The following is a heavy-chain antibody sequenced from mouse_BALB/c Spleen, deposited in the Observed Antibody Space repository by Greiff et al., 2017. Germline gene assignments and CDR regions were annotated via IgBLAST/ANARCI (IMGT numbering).Heavy chain of an antibody. D-gene: IGHD1-2*01. CDR1: GFTFSSYA. CDR2: ISSGGSYT. J-gene: IGHJ2*01. CDR3: ARGYSYYFDY. V-gene: IGHV5-9-4*01. Sequence: EVQGVESGGGLVKPGGSLKLSCAASGFTFSSYAMSWVRQSPEKRLEWVAEISSGGSYTYYPDTVTGRFTISRDNAKNTLYLEMSSLRSEDTAMYYCARGYSYYFDYWGQGTTLTVSS.